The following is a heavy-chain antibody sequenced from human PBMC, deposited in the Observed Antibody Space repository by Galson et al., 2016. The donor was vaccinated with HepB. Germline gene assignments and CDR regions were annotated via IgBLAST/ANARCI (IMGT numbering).Heavy chain of an antibody. Sequence: SLRLSCAASGFTFSDCGIHWVRQAPGKGLEWVAVISSDGGNKYYADSVKGRFTISRDNSKNMLYLQMNSLRPEDTAVYYCAKDNLNGIIGSTAIDYWGQGTLVTVSA. CDR2: ISSDGGNK. CDR3: AKDNLNGIIGSTAIDY. J-gene: IGHJ4*02. D-gene: IGHD1-7*01. V-gene: IGHV3-30*18. CDR1: GFTFSDCG.